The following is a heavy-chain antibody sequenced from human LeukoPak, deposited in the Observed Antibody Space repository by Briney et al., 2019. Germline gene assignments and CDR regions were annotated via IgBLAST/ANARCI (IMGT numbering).Heavy chain of an antibody. D-gene: IGHD6-19*01. J-gene: IGHJ1*01. CDR2: IYYSGST. Sequence: SETLSLTCTVSGGSISSDYWSWIRQSPGKGLEWIGYIYYSGSTNYNPSLKSRVTISVDTSKDQFSLKLSSVTAADTAVYYCATQPDSSGWFEYFQHWGQGTLVTVSS. CDR3: ATQPDSSGWFEYFQH. V-gene: IGHV4-59*03. CDR1: GGSISSDY.